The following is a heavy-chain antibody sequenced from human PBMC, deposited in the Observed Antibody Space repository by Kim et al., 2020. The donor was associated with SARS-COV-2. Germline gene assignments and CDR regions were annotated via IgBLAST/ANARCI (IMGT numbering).Heavy chain of an antibody. D-gene: IGHD2-15*01. J-gene: IGHJ5*02. CDR3: ARGWSATGIDP. CDR2: T. V-gene: IGHV1-3*01. Sequence: TKYSPGFQGRVTITRDTSASTTYMELSSLRSEDTGIYYCARGWSATGIDPWGQGTLVTVSS.